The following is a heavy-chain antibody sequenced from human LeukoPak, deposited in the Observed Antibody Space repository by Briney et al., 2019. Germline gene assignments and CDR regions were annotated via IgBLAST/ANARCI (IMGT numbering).Heavy chain of an antibody. J-gene: IGHJ4*02. Sequence: SVKVSCKASGGTFSSYAISWVRQAPGQGLEWMGRIIPILGIANYAQKFQGRVTITADKSTSTAYIELSSLRAEDTAIFYCAKDPYDSGGYSATYFDYWGQGTLVTVSS. CDR3: AKDPYDSGGYSATYFDY. CDR1: GGTFSSYA. V-gene: IGHV1-69*04. D-gene: IGHD3-22*01. CDR2: IIPILGIA.